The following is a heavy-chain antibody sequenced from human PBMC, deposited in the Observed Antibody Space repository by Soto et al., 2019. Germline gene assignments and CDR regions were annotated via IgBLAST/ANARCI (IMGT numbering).Heavy chain of an antibody. V-gene: IGHV1-8*01. Sequence: ASVKVSCKASGYTFTSYDVNWVRQATGQGLEWMGYMNTNSGNTGYAQKFQGRVTISRNTSISTAYMELSSLRSEDTAVYYCARGVYHSMDVWGKGTTVTVSS. CDR2: MNTNSGNT. CDR3: ARGVYHSMDV. CDR1: GYTFTSYD. J-gene: IGHJ6*03.